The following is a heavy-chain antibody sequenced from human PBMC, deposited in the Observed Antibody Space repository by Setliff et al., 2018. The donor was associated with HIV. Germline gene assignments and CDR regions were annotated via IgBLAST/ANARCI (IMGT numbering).Heavy chain of an antibody. CDR2: MRPNSGNT. V-gene: IGHV1-8*01. Sequence: ASVKVSCKASGYSITSDQIGWVRQATGHGFEWMGYMRPNSGNTGYAPKFEGRVTMTRDTSTNTVFMQLNSLTFRDTAVYYCARGLYNWNLWGQGTLVTVSS. CDR3: ARGLYNWNL. D-gene: IGHD1-20*01. CDR1: GYSITSDQ. J-gene: IGHJ4*02.